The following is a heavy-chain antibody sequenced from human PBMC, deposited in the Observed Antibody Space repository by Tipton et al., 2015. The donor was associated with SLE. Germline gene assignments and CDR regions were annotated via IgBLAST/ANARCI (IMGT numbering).Heavy chain of an antibody. CDR1: GGSITNDNHY. CDR3: ARESTVTYYNYDMDV. J-gene: IGHJ6*03. CDR2: FYASGST. Sequence: TLSLTCTVSGGSITNDNHYWSWIRQPAGKGLEWIGRFYASGSTIYNPSLKSRLTISVDTSKNQFSLNLSSVTAADTAVYYCARESTVTYYNYDMDVWGKGTTVTVSS. D-gene: IGHD4-11*01. V-gene: IGHV4-61*02.